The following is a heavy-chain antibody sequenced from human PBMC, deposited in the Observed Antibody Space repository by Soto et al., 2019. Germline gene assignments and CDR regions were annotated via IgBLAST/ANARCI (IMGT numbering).Heavy chain of an antibody. Sequence: QVQLVESGGGVVQPGRSLRLSCAASGFTFSSYGMHWVRQAPGKGLEWVAVIWYDGSNKYYADSVKGRFTISRDNSKNTXNTQINSPPAEDTAGHYCARDHTEYCTGGSCYWFDPWGQGTLVTVSS. CDR2: IWYDGSNK. CDR1: GFTFSSYG. D-gene: IGHD2-15*01. CDR3: ARDHTEYCTGGSCYWFDP. V-gene: IGHV3-33*01. J-gene: IGHJ5*02.